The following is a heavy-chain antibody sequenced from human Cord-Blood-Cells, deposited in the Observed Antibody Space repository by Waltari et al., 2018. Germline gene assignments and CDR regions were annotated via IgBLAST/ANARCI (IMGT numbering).Heavy chain of an antibody. V-gene: IGHV4-31*03. J-gene: IGHJ3*02. CDR2: IYYSGSN. Sequence: QVQLQESGPGLVKPSQTLSLTCTVSGGSISSGGYYWSWIRQHPGKGLEWIGYIYYSGSNYYNPSLKSRVTISVDTSKNQFSLKLSSVTAADTAVYYCASQDYYGSGSYYNAFDIWGQGTMVTVSS. CDR3: ASQDYYGSGSYYNAFDI. D-gene: IGHD3-10*01. CDR1: GGSISSGGYY.